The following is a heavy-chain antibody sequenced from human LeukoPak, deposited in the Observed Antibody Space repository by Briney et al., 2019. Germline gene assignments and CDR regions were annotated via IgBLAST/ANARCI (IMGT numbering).Heavy chain of an antibody. CDR1: GFTSSNYA. CDR2: IVGSGGST. Sequence: GGSLRLSCAASGFTSSNYAMSWVRQAPGKGLEWVSAIVGSGGSTYYADSVKGRFTISRDNPKNTLYLQMNSLRAEDTAVYYCAKDKMIVVVMWFDPWGQGTLVTVSS. D-gene: IGHD3-22*01. V-gene: IGHV3-23*01. J-gene: IGHJ5*02. CDR3: AKDKMIVVVMWFDP.